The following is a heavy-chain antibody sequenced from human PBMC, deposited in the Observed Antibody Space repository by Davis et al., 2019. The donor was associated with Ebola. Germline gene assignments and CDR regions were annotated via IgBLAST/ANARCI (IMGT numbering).Heavy chain of an antibody. CDR3: ARDDIVVVGAFDI. D-gene: IGHD2-2*01. CDR1: GGSISSTNW. Sequence: MPGGSLRLSCAVSGGSISSTNWWSWVRQPPGKGLEWIGEIHHGGSTNYNPSLKSRVTISVDTSKNQFSLKLSSVTAADTAVYYCARDDIVVVGAFDIWGQGTMVTVSS. V-gene: IGHV4-4*02. CDR2: IHHGGST. J-gene: IGHJ3*02.